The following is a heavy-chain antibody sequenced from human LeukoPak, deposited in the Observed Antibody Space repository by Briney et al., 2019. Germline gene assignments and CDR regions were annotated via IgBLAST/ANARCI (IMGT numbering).Heavy chain of an antibody. V-gene: IGHV4-59*11. Sequence: PSETLSLTCSVTGASISSHYWSWIRQPPGKGLEWLGYIYYSGSTEYNPSLKSRITLSLDTSKNQLSLKLTSVTAADTALYYCARERRDGYNYVDYWGQGTLVTVSS. CDR3: ARERRDGYNYVDY. J-gene: IGHJ4*02. CDR2: IYYSGST. CDR1: GASISSHY. D-gene: IGHD5-24*01.